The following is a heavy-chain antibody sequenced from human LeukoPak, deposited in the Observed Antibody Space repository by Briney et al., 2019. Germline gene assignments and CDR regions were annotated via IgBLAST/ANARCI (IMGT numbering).Heavy chain of an antibody. CDR1: GDTVSSNSAA. Sequence: SQTLSLTCAISGDTVSSNSAAWNWIRQSPSRGLEWLGRTYYRSKWYNDYAGSLKSRITIDADTSKNQFSLQLNSVTPEDTAVYYCTRHGYPWGQGTLVTVSS. CDR3: TRHGYP. J-gene: IGHJ5*02. CDR2: TYYRSKWYN. V-gene: IGHV6-1*01.